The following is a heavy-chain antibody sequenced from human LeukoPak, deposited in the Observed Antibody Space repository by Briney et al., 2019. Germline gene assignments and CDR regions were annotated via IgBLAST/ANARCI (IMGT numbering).Heavy chain of an antibody. CDR1: GGFSSRYY. V-gene: IGHV4-59*08. J-gene: IGHJ4*02. CDR3: ARSSYGSGSDY. Sequence: SETLSLTCSVSGGFSSRYYWSWIRQPPGKGLEWIGYISYSGSTNYNPSLKSRVTISEGTSKNQFSLKLSSVTAADTAVYYCARSSYGSGSDYWGQGTLVAVSS. D-gene: IGHD3-10*01. CDR2: ISYSGST.